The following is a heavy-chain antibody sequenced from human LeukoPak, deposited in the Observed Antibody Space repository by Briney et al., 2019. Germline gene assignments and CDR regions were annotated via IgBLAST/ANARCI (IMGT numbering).Heavy chain of an antibody. Sequence: GGSVRLYCAASGFTFSNAWMSWVRQAPGKGLEWVGRIKSKTDGGTTDYAATVKGRFTISRDDSKNTLYLQMNSLKTEDTAVYYCTTVDVSIAAASPNRGDYWGQGTLVTVSS. CDR3: TTVDVSIAAASPNRGDY. D-gene: IGHD6-13*01. CDR1: GFTFSNAW. V-gene: IGHV3-15*01. J-gene: IGHJ4*02. CDR2: IKSKTDGGTT.